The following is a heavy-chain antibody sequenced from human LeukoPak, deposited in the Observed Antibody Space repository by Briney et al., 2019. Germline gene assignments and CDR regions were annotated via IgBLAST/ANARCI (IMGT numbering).Heavy chain of an antibody. CDR1: GGSISSGNYY. D-gene: IGHD5-18*01. V-gene: IGHV4-61*01. J-gene: IGHJ4*02. CDR2: IYYSGST. Sequence: SETLSLTCTVSGGSISSGNYYWSWIRQPPGKGLEWIGYIYYSGSTNYNPSLKSRVTISVDTSKNQFSLKLSSVTAADTAVYYCARDQGRYSYASGWWYWGQGTLVTVSS. CDR3: ARDQGRYSYASGWWY.